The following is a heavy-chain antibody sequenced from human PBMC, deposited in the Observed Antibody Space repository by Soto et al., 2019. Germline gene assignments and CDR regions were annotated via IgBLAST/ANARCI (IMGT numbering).Heavy chain of an antibody. D-gene: IGHD1-26*01. Sequence: QVQLVESGGGVFQPGWSLRLSCAASGFNFSDYGMHWVRKSPGKGLEWVAIRWHDGNNKYYADSVRGRFIISRDNSKNRLYLQMNCLRAEDTAVYYCASDLVGASDSYGLDVWGQGIPVTVSS. CDR3: ASDLVGASDSYGLDV. J-gene: IGHJ6*02. V-gene: IGHV3-33*01. CDR1: GFNFSDYG. CDR2: RWHDGNNK.